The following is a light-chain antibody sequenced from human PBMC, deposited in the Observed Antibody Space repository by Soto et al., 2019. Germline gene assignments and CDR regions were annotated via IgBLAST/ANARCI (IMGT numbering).Light chain of an antibody. CDR2: SNT. CDR1: NSNIGSNT. V-gene: IGLV1-44*01. CDR3: ASWDDSLNGVV. Sequence: QSVLTQPPSASGTPGQRVTISCSGSNSNIGSNTVNWYQQLPGTAPKLLIYSNTQRPSGVPGRFSDSKSGTSASLAISGLQSEDEADYYCASWDDSLNGVVFGGGTKVTVL. J-gene: IGLJ2*01.